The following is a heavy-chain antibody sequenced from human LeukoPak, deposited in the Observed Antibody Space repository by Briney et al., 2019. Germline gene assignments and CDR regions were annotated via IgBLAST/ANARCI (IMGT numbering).Heavy chain of an antibody. CDR1: GYSISSGYY. CDR3: ARGYFSSWYINWFDP. CDR2: IYHSGST. Sequence: SETLSLTCTVSGYSISSGYYWGWIRPPPGKGLEWIGTIYHSGSTYYNPSLKSRVTISVDTSKNQFSLKLSSVTAADTAVYYCARGYFSSWYINWFDPWGQGTLVTVSS. D-gene: IGHD6-13*01. J-gene: IGHJ5*02. V-gene: IGHV4-38-2*02.